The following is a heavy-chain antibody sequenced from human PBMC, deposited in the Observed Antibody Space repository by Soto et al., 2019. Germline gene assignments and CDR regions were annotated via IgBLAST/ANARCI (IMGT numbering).Heavy chain of an antibody. D-gene: IGHD1-26*01. J-gene: IGHJ3*02. V-gene: IGHV5-51*01. CDR2: IYPGDSTT. CDR1: GYSFTSYW. Sequence: EVQLVQAGAEVKEPGESLKISCKCAGYSFTSYWIGWVRQMPGKGLEWMGIIYPGDSTTRYNPSFQGQVAISVDKPISTAYLTWGSLKASDTAMYYCARHTTDAFDIWGQGTMVTVSS. CDR3: ARHTTDAFDI.